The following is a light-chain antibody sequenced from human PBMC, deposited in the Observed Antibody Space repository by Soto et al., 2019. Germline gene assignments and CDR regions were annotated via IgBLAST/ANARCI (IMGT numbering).Light chain of an antibody. V-gene: IGKV1-9*01. Sequence: DIHLTQSPSFLSASVGDRVTFTCRTTQGINNYLVWYQQKPGKAPKLLISVASTLQSGVPSRFSGSGSGTEFTLTVSSLQPEDFATYYCQQVNRSPYTFGPGTKLEIK. CDR3: QQVNRSPYT. CDR2: VAS. J-gene: IGKJ2*01. CDR1: QGINNY.